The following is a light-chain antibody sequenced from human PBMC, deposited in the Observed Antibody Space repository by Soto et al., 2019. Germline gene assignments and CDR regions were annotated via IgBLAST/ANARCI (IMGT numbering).Light chain of an antibody. J-gene: IGKJ5*01. CDR2: GAS. Sequence: EIVMMQSPATLSVSPGERATLSCRASQSVSGDLAWYQQKPGQAPRLLIYGASSRATGIPDRFSGSGSGTDFTLTISRLEPEDFAVYYCQQYGSSPLITFGQGTRLEIK. V-gene: IGKV3-20*01. CDR3: QQYGSSPLIT. CDR1: QSVSGD.